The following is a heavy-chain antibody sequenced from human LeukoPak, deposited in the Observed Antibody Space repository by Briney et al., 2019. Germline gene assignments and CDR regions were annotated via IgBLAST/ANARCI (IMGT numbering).Heavy chain of an antibody. Sequence: GESLRLSCAASGFTFSSYAMHGVRQAPGKGLEWLAVISYDGSNKYYADSVKCRFTISRDNSTNTLYLQMNSLRAEDTAVYYCARDSVDIVVVVAATWSTGADYWGQGALVTVSS. CDR1: GFTFSSYA. J-gene: IGHJ4*02. CDR2: ISYDGSNK. D-gene: IGHD2-15*01. CDR3: ARDSVDIVVVVAATWSTGADY. V-gene: IGHV3-30-3*01.